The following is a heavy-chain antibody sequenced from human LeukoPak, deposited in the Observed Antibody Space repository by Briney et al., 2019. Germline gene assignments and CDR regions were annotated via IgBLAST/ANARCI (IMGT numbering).Heavy chain of an antibody. CDR1: GGSFGGYY. CDR2: INHSGST. D-gene: IGHD4-23*01. CDR3: ARGSRPSTTVVRRGNWFDP. J-gene: IGHJ5*02. V-gene: IGHV4-34*01. Sequence: SETLSLTCAVYGGSFGGYYWSWIRQPPGKGLEWIGEINHSGSTNYNPSLKSRVTISVDTSKNQFSLKLSSVTAADTAVYYCARGSRPSTTVVRRGNWFDPWGQGTLVTVSS.